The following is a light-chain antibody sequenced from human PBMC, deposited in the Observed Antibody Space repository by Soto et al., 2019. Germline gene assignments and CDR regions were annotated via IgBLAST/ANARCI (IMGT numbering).Light chain of an antibody. Sequence: EIVLTQSPGTLSLSPGERATLSCRASQSVSSSYLAWYQQKPGQAPSLLIYGASSRATDIPDRFSGSGSGTDFTLTISRLEPEDFAVYYCQQYDSSPRTFGQGTKVEI. CDR1: QSVSSSY. V-gene: IGKV3-20*01. CDR3: QQYDSSPRT. CDR2: GAS. J-gene: IGKJ1*01.